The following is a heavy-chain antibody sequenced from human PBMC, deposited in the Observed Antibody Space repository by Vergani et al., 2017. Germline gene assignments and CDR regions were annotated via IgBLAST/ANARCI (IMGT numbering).Heavy chain of an antibody. CDR2: IRSKANSYAT. CDR3: TRQRSDY. CDR1: GFTFSGSA. J-gene: IGHJ4*02. Sequence: EVQLVESGGGLVQPGGSLKLSCAASGFTFSGSAMHWVRQASGKGLEWVGRIRSKANSYATAYAASVKGRFTISRDDSKNTAYLQMDSLKAEDTAVYYCTRQRSDYWGQGTLVTVSS. V-gene: IGHV3-73*02.